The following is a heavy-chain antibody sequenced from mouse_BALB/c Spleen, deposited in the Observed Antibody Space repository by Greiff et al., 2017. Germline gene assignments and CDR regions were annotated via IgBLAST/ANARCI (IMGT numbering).Heavy chain of an antibody. J-gene: IGHJ4*01. CDR3: ARRGYYGNHYYAMDY. D-gene: IGHD2-1*01. CDR1: GFSLTSYG. CDR2: IWSGGST. V-gene: IGHV2-2*02. Sequence: VQLQESGPGLVQPSQSLSITCTVSGFSLTSYGVHWVRQSPGKGLEWLGVIWSGGSTDYNAAFISRLSISKDNSKSQVFFKMNSLQANDTAIYYCARRGYYGNHYYAMDYWGQGTSVTVSS.